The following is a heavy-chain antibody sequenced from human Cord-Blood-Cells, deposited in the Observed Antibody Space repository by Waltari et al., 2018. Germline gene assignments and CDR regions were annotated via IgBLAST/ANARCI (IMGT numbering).Heavy chain of an antibody. J-gene: IGHJ6*03. CDR1: GGTFSSYA. V-gene: IGHV1-69*09. D-gene: IGHD6-13*01. CDR2: IIPILGIA. Sequence: QVQLVQSGAEVKKPGSSVKVSCKASGGTFSSYAISWVRQAPGQGLEWMGRIIPILGIANYAQKYQGRVTMTADKSTSTAYMELSSLRSEDTAVYYCARDKDSSSWYYYYYYMDVWGKGTTVTVSS. CDR3: ARDKDSSSWYYYYYYMDV.